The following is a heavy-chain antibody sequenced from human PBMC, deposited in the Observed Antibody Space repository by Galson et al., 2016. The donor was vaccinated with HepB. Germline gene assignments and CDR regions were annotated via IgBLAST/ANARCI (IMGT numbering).Heavy chain of an antibody. Sequence: SLRLSCAASGFTFRSYEMNWVRQAPGKGLEWVSYISSSGSTIKDADSVQGRFTLSRDNSKNTLYLQMDSLRLEDTALYYCARDPGTICHGINYHFDLWGQGSLVTVSS. D-gene: IGHD1-1*01. CDR3: ARDPGTICHGINYHFDL. J-gene: IGHJ4*02. CDR2: ISSSGSTI. CDR1: GFTFRSYE. V-gene: IGHV3-48*03.